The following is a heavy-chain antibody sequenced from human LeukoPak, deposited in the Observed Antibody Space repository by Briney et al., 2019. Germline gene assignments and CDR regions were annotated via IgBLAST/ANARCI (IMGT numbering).Heavy chain of an antibody. CDR1: GYSISSGYY. J-gene: IGHJ6*02. D-gene: IGHD6-13*01. V-gene: IGHV4-38-2*02. CDR2: IYHSGST. Sequence: PSETLSLTCTVSGYSISSGYYWGWIRQPPGKGLEWIGSIYHSGSTNYNPSLKSRVTISVDTSKNQFSLKLSSVTAADTAVYYCARHGARIAAATYYYGMDVWGQGTTVTVSS. CDR3: ARHGARIAAATYYYGMDV.